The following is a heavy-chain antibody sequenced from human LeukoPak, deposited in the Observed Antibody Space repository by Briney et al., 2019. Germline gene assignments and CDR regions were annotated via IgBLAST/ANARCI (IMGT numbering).Heavy chain of an antibody. CDR2: ISGSGGST. CDR1: GFTFSSYA. Sequence: GGSLRLSCAASGFTFSSYAMSWVRQAPGKGLEWVSAISGSGGSTYYADSVKGRFTISRDNSKNTLYLQMNSLRAEDTAVYYCAKPSEGMIVVVMYFDNWGQGTLVTVSS. J-gene: IGHJ4*02. D-gene: IGHD3-22*01. CDR3: AKPSEGMIVVVMYFDN. V-gene: IGHV3-23*01.